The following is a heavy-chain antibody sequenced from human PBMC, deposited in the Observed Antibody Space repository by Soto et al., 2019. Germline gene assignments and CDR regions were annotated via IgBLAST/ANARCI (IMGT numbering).Heavy chain of an antibody. V-gene: IGHV3-74*01. CDR2: INSDGSST. D-gene: IGHD3-3*01. Sequence: TGGSLRLSCAASGFTFSSYWMHWVRQAPGKGLVWVSRINSDGSSTSYADSVKGRFTISRDNAKNTLYLQMNSLRAEDTAVYYCARVRFLEWLNYYYGMDVWGQGTTVTVSS. CDR3: ARVRFLEWLNYYYGMDV. CDR1: GFTFSSYW. J-gene: IGHJ6*02.